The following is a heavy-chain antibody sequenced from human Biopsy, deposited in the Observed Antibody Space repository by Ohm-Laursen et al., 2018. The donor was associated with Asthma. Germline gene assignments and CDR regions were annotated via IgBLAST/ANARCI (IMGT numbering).Heavy chain of an antibody. CDR1: GGTFNTYV. CDR2: INSVFGTT. CDR3: ARKAGSCISRTCYSLDF. D-gene: IGHD2-2*01. Sequence: SVKASCKSPGGTFNTYVIGWVRQAPGQGLEWMGGINSVFGTTTYPQKFQDRVTITADDSTNTVYMELSSLRSEDTAVYYCARKAGSCISRTCYSLDFWGQGTLVTVSS. J-gene: IGHJ4*02. V-gene: IGHV1-69*13.